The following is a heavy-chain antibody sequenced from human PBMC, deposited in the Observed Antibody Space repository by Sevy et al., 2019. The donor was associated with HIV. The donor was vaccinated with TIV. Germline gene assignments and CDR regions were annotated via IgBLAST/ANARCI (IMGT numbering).Heavy chain of an antibody. CDR3: AVVPLRLGELSSMDS. Sequence: SETLSLTCSVSGFSISSGYFWGWVRQPPGKGLEWIGSIYLTGTTYYNPSLKRRVTISVDTSKNQISLRLSSVTAADAAVYYCAVVPLRLGELSSMDSWGQGTPVTVSS. D-gene: IGHD3-16*02. CDR1: GFSISSGYF. V-gene: IGHV4-38-2*02. J-gene: IGHJ4*02. CDR2: IYLTGTT.